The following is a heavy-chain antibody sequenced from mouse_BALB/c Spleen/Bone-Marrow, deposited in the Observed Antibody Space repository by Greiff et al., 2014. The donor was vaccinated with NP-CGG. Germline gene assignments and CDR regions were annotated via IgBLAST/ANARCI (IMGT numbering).Heavy chain of an antibody. Sequence: DVKLVESGAELVKPGASVKLSCTASGFNIKDTYMHWVKQRPEQGLEWIGRIDPANGNTKYDPKFQGKATITADTSSNTAYLQLSSLTSEDTAVCYCARYYYGSSYFDYWGQGTTLTVSS. CDR1: GFNIKDTY. D-gene: IGHD1-1*01. CDR2: IDPANGNT. V-gene: IGHV14-3*02. J-gene: IGHJ2*01. CDR3: ARYYYGSSYFDY.